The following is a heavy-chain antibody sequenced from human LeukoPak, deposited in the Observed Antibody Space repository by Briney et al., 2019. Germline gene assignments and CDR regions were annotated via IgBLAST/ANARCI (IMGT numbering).Heavy chain of an antibody. CDR1: GFTFSSYG. V-gene: IGHV3-30*03. Sequence: GGSLRLSCAASGFTFSSYGMHWVRQAPGKGLEWVAVISYDGSNKYYADSVKGRFTISRDNSKNTLYLQMNSLRAEDTAVYYCAIAGRDGYRSPQNWGQGTLVTVSS. CDR3: AIAGRDGYRSPQN. J-gene: IGHJ4*02. D-gene: IGHD5-24*01. CDR2: ISYDGSNK.